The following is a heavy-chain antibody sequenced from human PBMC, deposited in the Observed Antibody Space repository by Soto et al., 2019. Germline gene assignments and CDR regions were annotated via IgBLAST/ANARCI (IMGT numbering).Heavy chain of an antibody. J-gene: IGHJ4*02. V-gene: IGHV3-23*01. CDR2: ISGNGADT. Sequence: PGGSLRLSCAASGFTFSSHAISWVRQTPGKGLEWVSSISGNGADTFYADSVRGRFSISRDNSLNTIYLQLDSLRVEDTAVYYCARDPRRFFLGSGDGLFYFDFWGQGTLVTVSS. CDR3: ARDPRRFFLGSGDGLFYFDF. D-gene: IGHD3-10*01. CDR1: GFTFSSHA.